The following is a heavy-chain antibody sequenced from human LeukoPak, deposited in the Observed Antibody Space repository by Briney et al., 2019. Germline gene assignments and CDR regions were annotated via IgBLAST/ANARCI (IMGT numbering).Heavy chain of an antibody. V-gene: IGHV1-2*02. Sequence: ASVKVSCKASGYTFTGYYMHWVRQAPGQGLEWMGWINPNSGGTNYAQKFQGRATMTRDTSISTAYMELSRLRSDDTAVYYCARSITIFGVVSRTFDYWGQGTLVTVSS. D-gene: IGHD3-3*01. CDR2: INPNSGGT. J-gene: IGHJ4*02. CDR3: ARSITIFGVVSRTFDY. CDR1: GYTFTGYY.